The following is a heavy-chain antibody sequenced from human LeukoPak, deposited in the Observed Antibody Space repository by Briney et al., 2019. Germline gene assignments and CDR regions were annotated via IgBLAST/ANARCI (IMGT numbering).Heavy chain of an antibody. Sequence: GSLRLSCAASGFTFSSYWMSWVRQAPGKGLEWVANIKQDGSEKYCVDSVKGRFTISRDNAKNSLYLQMNSLRAEDTAVYYCAREESRGYSNFFYWGQGTLVTVSS. CDR3: AREESRGYSNFFY. CDR2: IKQDGSEK. CDR1: GFTFSSYW. J-gene: IGHJ4*02. V-gene: IGHV3-7*01. D-gene: IGHD4-11*01.